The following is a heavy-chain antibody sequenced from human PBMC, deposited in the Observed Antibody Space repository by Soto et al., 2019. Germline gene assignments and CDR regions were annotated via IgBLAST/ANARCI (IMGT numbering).Heavy chain of an antibody. Sequence: SETLSLACAFYVGSFSAYYWSWVRQPPGRGLDWPRQINYSGSNNYNPPLKSRVTISVDTSNNKFSLKLSSVTPADKAVYYCARSYSSWSTLYFDYWGQGTLVTVSS. V-gene: IGHV4-34*01. D-gene: IGHD6-6*01. CDR3: ARSYSSWSTLYFDY. J-gene: IGHJ4*02. CDR1: VGSFSAYY. CDR2: INYSGSN.